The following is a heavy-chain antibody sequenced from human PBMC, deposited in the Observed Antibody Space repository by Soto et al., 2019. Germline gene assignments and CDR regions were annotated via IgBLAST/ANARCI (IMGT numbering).Heavy chain of an antibody. D-gene: IGHD1-26*01. J-gene: IGHJ4*01. CDR1: GYSFTSYW. CDR2: IYPYDSDT. V-gene: IGHV5-51*01. Sequence: GESLKISCKTSGYSFTSYWIGWVRQMPGKGMEWMGNIYPYDSDTRYSPSFQGQVTISADTSITTAYLQWSGLRASDTAMYFCARHLVGSPRGNFDYGGQGTLVTVSS. CDR3: ARHLVGSPRGNFDY.